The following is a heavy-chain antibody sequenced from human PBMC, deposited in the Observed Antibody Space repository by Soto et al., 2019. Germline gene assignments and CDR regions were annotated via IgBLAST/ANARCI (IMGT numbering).Heavy chain of an antibody. Sequence: QVQLVQSGAEVKKPGSSVKVSCKASGGTFSSYTISWVRQAPGQGLEWMGRIIPILGIANYAQKFQGRVTITADKSTSTAYMELSSLRSEDTAVYYCARDQSTVTTDYYYYMDVWGKGTTVTVSS. V-gene: IGHV1-69*08. J-gene: IGHJ6*03. CDR1: GGTFSSYT. CDR2: IIPILGIA. CDR3: ARDQSTVTTDYYYYMDV. D-gene: IGHD4-17*01.